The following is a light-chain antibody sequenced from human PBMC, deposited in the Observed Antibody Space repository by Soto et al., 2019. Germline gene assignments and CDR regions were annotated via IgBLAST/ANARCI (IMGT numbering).Light chain of an antibody. CDR1: SRDVGIYNY. CDR2: EVT. J-gene: IGLJ1*01. Sequence: QSVLTQPASVSGSPGQSIAISCTGSSRDVGIYNYVSWYQQHPGKVPKLIIYEVTNRPSGVSNRFSGSKSGNTASLTISGLQAEDEDDYYCSSFTANRLYVFGPGTKVTVL. CDR3: SSFTANRLYV. V-gene: IGLV2-14*01.